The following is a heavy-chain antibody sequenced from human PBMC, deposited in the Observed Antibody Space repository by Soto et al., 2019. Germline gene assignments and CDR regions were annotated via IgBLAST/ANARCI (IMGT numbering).Heavy chain of an antibody. V-gene: IGHV4-4*02. Sequence: SETLSLTCAVSGGSISSSNWWSWVRQPPGKGLEWIGEIYHSGSTNYNPSLKSRVTISVDKSKNQFSLKLSSVTAADTAVYYCARTSISAAADTVDYWGQGTLVTVSS. CDR2: IYHSGST. CDR1: GGSISSSNW. D-gene: IGHD6-13*01. CDR3: ARTSISAAADTVDY. J-gene: IGHJ4*02.